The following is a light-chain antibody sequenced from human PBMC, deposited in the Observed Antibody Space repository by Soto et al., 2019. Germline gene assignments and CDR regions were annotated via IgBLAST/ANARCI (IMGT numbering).Light chain of an antibody. J-gene: IGKJ1*01. CDR2: AAS. V-gene: IGKV1-39*01. Sequence: DIQMTQSPSSLSASVGDRVTITCRASQNIDNYLNWYQQKPGEAPNLLIYAASSLQSGVPSRFSGSGSGTDFTLTISSLHPEDFATYYCQQAYSIVWTCGQGTKVDIK. CDR1: QNIDNY. CDR3: QQAYSIVWT.